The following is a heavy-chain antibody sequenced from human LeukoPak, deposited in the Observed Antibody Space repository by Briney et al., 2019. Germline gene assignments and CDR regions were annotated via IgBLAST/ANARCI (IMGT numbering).Heavy chain of an antibody. CDR1: GVSISSGSYY. D-gene: IGHD1-1*01. CDR3: ARDNVASQTGIDY. J-gene: IGHJ4*02. CDR2: IYTSGST. V-gene: IGHV4-61*02. Sequence: SETLSLTCTVSGVSISSGSYYWNWIRQPAGKGLEWIGRIYTSGSTNYNPSLKSRVTISVDTSKNQFSPKLSSVTAADTAVYYCARDNVASQTGIDYWGQGTLVTVSS.